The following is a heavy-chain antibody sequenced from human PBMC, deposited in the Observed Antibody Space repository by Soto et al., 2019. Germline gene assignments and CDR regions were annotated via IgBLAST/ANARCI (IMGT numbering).Heavy chain of an antibody. J-gene: IGHJ2*01. D-gene: IGHD2-15*01. V-gene: IGHV3-23*01. CDR3: EKDYTPNWYFDL. CDR2: ISGSGGVT. CDR1: GFTFSDYA. Sequence: EVQLLESGGGLVQPGGSLRLSCVASGFTFSDYAMNWVRQAPGKGLEWVSGISGSGGVTDYADSVKGRFTISRDNSQNTLYLQMNSLRAEDTAVYYCEKDYTPNWYFDLWGRGTLVTVSS.